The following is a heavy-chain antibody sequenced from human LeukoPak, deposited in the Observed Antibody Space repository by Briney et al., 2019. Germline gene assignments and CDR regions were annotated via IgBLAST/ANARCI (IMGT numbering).Heavy chain of an antibody. D-gene: IGHD4-11*01. Sequence: GGSLRLSCAASGFTFSSHWMHWVRQAPGKGLEWVSRIKTDGSSTDYADSVKGRFTISRDNAKNTLYLQMNSLRVEDTAVYYCARDHSPGWFGPWGQGTPVTVSS. CDR2: IKTDGSST. J-gene: IGHJ5*02. V-gene: IGHV3-74*01. CDR3: ARDHSPGWFGP. CDR1: GFTFSSHW.